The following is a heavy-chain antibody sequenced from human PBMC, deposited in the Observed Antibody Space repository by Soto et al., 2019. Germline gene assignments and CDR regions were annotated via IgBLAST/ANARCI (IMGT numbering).Heavy chain of an antibody. CDR3: AREGGTYSLDS. D-gene: IGHD2-15*01. Sequence: QVQLVQSGAEVQKPGSSVKVSCKASGGTFSNSGISWVRQAPGQGLEWMGGIVPIFGTANYAQRFRGRATITADESTNTAYLDLSSLRSGDTAVYYCAREGGTYSLDSWGQGTLVTVSS. V-gene: IGHV1-69*01. CDR2: IVPIFGTA. J-gene: IGHJ4*02. CDR1: GGTFSNSG.